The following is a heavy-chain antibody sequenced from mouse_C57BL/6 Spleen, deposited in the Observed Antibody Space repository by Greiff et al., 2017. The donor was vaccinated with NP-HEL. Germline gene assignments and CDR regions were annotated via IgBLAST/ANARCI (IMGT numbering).Heavy chain of an antibody. CDR2: IHPNSGST. CDR1: GYTFTSYW. D-gene: IGHD1-1*01. J-gene: IGHJ2*01. V-gene: IGHV1-64*01. CDR3: ARSGYYGSSYYY. Sequence: VQLQQSGAELVKPGASVKLSCKASGYTFTSYWMHWVKQGPGQGLEWIGMIHPNSGSTNYNEKFKSKATLTVDKSSSTAYMQLSSLTSEDSAVYYCARSGYYGSSYYYWGQGTTLTVSS.